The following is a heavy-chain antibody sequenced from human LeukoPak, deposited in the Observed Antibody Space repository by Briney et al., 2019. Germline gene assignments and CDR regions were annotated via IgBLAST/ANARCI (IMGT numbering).Heavy chain of an antibody. V-gene: IGHV3-11*01. CDR2: ISSGT. Sequence: GGSLRLSCAASGVTFSDYYMSWIRQAPGKGLEWAAYISSGTYYADSVKGRFTISRDNAKNSLYLQMNSLRAEDTAVYYCAREDSYYYGSGSYPFDYWGQGTLVTVSS. CDR1: GVTFSDYY. J-gene: IGHJ4*02. CDR3: AREDSYYYGSGSYPFDY. D-gene: IGHD3-10*01.